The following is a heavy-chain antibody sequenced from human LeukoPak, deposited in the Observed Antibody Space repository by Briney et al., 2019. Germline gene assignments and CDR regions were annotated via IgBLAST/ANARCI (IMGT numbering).Heavy chain of an antibody. V-gene: IGHV4-59*08. CDR3: ASSLPYYYDSSAPWDY. CDR2: IYYSGST. J-gene: IGHJ4*02. Sequence: SETLSLTCTVSGGSISSYYWSWIRQPPGKGLEWIGYIYYSGSTNYNPSLKSRVTISVDTSKNQFSLKLSSVTAADTAVYYCASSLPYYYDSSAPWDYWGQGTLVTVSS. D-gene: IGHD3-22*01. CDR1: GGSISSYY.